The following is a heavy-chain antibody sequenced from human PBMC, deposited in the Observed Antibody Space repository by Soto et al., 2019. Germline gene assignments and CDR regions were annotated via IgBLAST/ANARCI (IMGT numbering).Heavy chain of an antibody. CDR1: GYTFTSYA. D-gene: IGHD3-3*01. CDR3: ARDKGVVIAHNWFDP. CDR2: INAGNGNT. V-gene: IGHV1-3*01. J-gene: IGHJ5*02. Sequence: GASVKVSCKASGYTFTSYAMDWVRQAPGQRLEWMGWINAGNGNTKYSQKFQGRVTITRDTSASTAYMELSSLRSEDTAVYYCARDKGVVIAHNWFDPWGQGTLVTVSS.